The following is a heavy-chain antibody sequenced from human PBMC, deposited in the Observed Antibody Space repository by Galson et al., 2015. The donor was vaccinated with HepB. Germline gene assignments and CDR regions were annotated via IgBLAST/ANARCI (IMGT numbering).Heavy chain of an antibody. CDR2: ISSSSSAI. CDR1: GFTFSFYS. Sequence: SLRLSCAASGFTFSFYSMNWVRQAPGKGLEWVSYISSSSSAIYYADSVKGRFTVSRDNAKNSLDLRMNSLRDEDTAVYYCARSVGSGWQYFDYWGQGTLVTVSS. D-gene: IGHD6-19*01. J-gene: IGHJ4*02. CDR3: ARSVGSGWQYFDY. V-gene: IGHV3-48*02.